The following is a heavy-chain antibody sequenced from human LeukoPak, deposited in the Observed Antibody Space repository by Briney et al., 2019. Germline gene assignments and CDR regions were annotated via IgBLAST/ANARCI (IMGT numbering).Heavy chain of an antibody. CDR1: GYTFTGYY. CDR2: INPNSGGT. D-gene: IGHD1-26*01. V-gene: IGHV1-2*02. CDR3: ARESGSYPLDY. J-gene: IGHJ4*02. Sequence: ASVKVPCKASGYTFTGYYMHWVRQAPGQGLEWMGWINPNSGGTNYAQKFQGRVTMTRDTSISTAYMELSRLTSDDTAVYYCARESGSYPLDYWGQGTLVTVSS.